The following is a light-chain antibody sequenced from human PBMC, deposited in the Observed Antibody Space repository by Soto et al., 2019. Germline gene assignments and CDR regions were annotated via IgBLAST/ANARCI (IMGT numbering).Light chain of an antibody. CDR1: QSVSSN. Sequence: EIVMTQSPATLSVSPGERATLSCRASQSVSSNLAWYQQKPGQAPRLLIYGASTRATGIPARFNGRGSGTEFTLTIGSLQSEDFAVYYSQQYNNWPPWTFGQGTKVEIK. CDR3: QQYNNWPPWT. V-gene: IGKV3-15*01. J-gene: IGKJ1*01. CDR2: GAS.